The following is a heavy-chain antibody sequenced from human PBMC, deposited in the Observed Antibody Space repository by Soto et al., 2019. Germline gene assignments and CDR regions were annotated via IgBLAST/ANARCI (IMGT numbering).Heavy chain of an antibody. D-gene: IGHD6-13*01. Sequence: PSETLSLTCAVSGGSISSSNWWSWVRQPPGKGLEWIGEIYHSGSTNYNPSLKSRVTISVDKSKNQFSLKLSSVTAADTAVYYCARDQGIAAAGTRGWFDPWGQGTLVTVSS. CDR3: ARDQGIAAAGTRGWFDP. V-gene: IGHV4-4*02. J-gene: IGHJ5*02. CDR2: IYHSGST. CDR1: GGSISSSNW.